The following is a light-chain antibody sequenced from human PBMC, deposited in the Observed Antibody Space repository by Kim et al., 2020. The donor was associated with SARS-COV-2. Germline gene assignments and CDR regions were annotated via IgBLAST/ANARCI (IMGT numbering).Light chain of an antibody. Sequence: SPGETATLSGRASQSVDTSLAWYQLKPGQAPRLIIFDVSRSVTGAPARFSGTGSGTDFTLTISSLEPEDFALYFCHHRSLWTPTFGGGTKVDIK. CDR3: HHRSLWTPT. V-gene: IGKV3-11*01. J-gene: IGKJ4*01. CDR2: DVS. CDR1: QSVDTS.